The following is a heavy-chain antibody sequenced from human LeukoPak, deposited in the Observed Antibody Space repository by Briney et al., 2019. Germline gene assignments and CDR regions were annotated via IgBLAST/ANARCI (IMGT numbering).Heavy chain of an antibody. Sequence: ASVKVSCKASGYTFTSYGISWVRQAPGQGLEWMGWISAYNGNTNYVQKLQGRVTMTTDTSTSTAYMELRSLRSDDTAVYYCARGLLFIWGVYYFDYWGQGTLVTVSS. CDR2: ISAYNGNT. D-gene: IGHD3-16*01. CDR1: GYTFTSYG. J-gene: IGHJ4*02. CDR3: ARGLLFIWGVYYFDY. V-gene: IGHV1-18*01.